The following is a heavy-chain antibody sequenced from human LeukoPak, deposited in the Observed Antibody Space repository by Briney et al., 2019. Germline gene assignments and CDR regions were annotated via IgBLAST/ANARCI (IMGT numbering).Heavy chain of an antibody. Sequence: SETLSLTCTVSGGSISSSSYYWGWIRQPPGKGLEWSGSIYYSGSTYYNPSLKSRVTISVDTSKNQFSLKLSSVTAADTAVYYCARHTYYYDSSGYSLDYWGQGTLVTVSS. CDR2: IYYSGST. V-gene: IGHV4-39*01. CDR1: GGSISSSSYY. D-gene: IGHD3-22*01. J-gene: IGHJ4*02. CDR3: ARHTYYYDSSGYSLDY.